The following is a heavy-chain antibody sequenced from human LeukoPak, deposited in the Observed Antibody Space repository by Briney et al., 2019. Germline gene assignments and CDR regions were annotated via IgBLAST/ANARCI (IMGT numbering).Heavy chain of an antibody. CDR3: ARWGGEGGSGSSAMFDAFDI. J-gene: IGHJ3*02. CDR2: ISGSGGST. Sequence: GGSLRLSCAASGFTFSSYAMSWVRQAPGKGLEWVTAISGSGGSTYYADSVKGRFTISRDNSKNTLYLQMNSLRAEDTAVYYCARWGGEGGSGSSAMFDAFDIWGQGTMVTVSS. CDR1: GFTFSSYA. V-gene: IGHV3-23*01. D-gene: IGHD1-26*01.